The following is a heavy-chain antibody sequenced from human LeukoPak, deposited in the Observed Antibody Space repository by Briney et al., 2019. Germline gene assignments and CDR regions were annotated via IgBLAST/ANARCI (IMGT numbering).Heavy chain of an antibody. CDR2: ISWNSVRI. D-gene: IGHD6-6*01. J-gene: IGHJ4*02. CDR3: ARVYRSSSGYCFDY. V-gene: IGHV3-9*01. Sequence: PGRSLRLSCAASGFAFDDYAVHWVRQTPGKGLEWVSGISWNSVRIAYADSVKGRFTISRDNAENSLFLQMNSLRAEDTAVYYCARVYRSSSGYCFDYWAQGTLVTVSS. CDR1: GFAFDDYA.